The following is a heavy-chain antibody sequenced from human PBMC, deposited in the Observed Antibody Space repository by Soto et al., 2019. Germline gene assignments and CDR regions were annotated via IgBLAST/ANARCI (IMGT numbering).Heavy chain of an antibody. D-gene: IGHD6-19*01. V-gene: IGHV4-4*02. CDR3: ARGRGRYSSGWSWFDT. J-gene: IGHJ5*02. CDR2: IFQSGST. Sequence: SETLSLTCGVSGGTIRSPDWWTWVRQPPEKGLEWIGEIFQSGSTNYTPSLESRVTISVDKSKNQFSLTLTSVTAADTAVYFCARGRGRYSSGWSWFDTWGQGILVTVSS. CDR1: GGTIRSPDW.